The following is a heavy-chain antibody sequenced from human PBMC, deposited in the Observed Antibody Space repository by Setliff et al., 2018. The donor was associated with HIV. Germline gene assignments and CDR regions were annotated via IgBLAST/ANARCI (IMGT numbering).Heavy chain of an antibody. CDR1: GYTFTSYG. D-gene: IGHD2-21*02. CDR2: ISTYNGNT. Sequence: PGASVKVSCKASGYTFTSYGINWVRQAPGQGLEWMGWISTYNGNTVYAQNLQGRITMTTDTSTSTVYMELRSLRSDDTAVYYCARDEGASCGGDCYNHDAFDIWGQGTKVTVSS. CDR3: ARDEGASCGGDCYNHDAFDI. J-gene: IGHJ3*02. V-gene: IGHV1-18*01.